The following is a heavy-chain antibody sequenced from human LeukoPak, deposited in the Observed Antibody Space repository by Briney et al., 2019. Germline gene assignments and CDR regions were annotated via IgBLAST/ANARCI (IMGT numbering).Heavy chain of an antibody. CDR3: ARRTPPYVPFDL. Sequence: MTSETLSLTCTVSGGSISSGDYYWSWIRQPPGKGLEWIGYIYYSGSTYYNPFLKSRVTISVDTSKNQFSLKLSSVTAADTAVYYCARRTPPYVPFDLWDRGTLVTVSS. V-gene: IGHV4-30-4*01. CDR2: IYYSGST. CDR1: GGSISSGDYY. J-gene: IGHJ2*01. D-gene: IGHD3-16*01.